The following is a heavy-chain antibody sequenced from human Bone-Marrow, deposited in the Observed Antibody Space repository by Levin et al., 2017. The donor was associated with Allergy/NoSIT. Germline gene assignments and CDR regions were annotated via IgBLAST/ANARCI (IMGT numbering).Heavy chain of an antibody. V-gene: IGHV4-30-4*01. Sequence: SETLSLTCTVSGASISSGNYYWTWIRLLPGKGLEWIGYIYYTGATYYNPSLSSRLSISLDTSKNQFSLEVFSVTAADTGVYCCSTIQDRDAFDMWGQGTLVSVSS. CDR2: IYYTGAT. CDR3: STIQDRDAFDM. D-gene: IGHD3-3*01. CDR1: GASISSGNYY. J-gene: IGHJ3*02.